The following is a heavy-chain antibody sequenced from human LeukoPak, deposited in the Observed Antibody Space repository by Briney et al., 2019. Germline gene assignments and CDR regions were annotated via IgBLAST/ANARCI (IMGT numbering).Heavy chain of an antibody. Sequence: GGSLRLSCAASGFTFSRYSMNWVRQAPGKGLEWVSSISSSSTYIYYADSVKGRFTISRDNAENSLYLQMNSLRAEDTAVYYCARDYDSSGQNDCWGQGTLVTVSS. D-gene: IGHD3-22*01. CDR3: ARDYDSSGQNDC. CDR1: GFTFSRYS. V-gene: IGHV3-21*01. J-gene: IGHJ4*02. CDR2: ISSSSTYI.